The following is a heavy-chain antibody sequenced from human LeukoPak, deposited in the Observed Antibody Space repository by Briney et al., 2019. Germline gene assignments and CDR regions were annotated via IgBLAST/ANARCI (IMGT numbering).Heavy chain of an antibody. V-gene: IGHV3-23*01. CDR3: AKDLSLSTMQVVVIRCFDN. Sequence: GGSLRLSCAASGFLFSTYAMSWVRQPPGKGLEWVSAISLTGRATYYADSVKGRFTISRDNSKNTLYLQINSLRAEDTAIYYCAKDLSLSTMQVVVIRCFDNWGQGTLVTVSS. CDR1: GFLFSTYA. D-gene: IGHD3-22*01. J-gene: IGHJ4*02. CDR2: ISLTGRAT.